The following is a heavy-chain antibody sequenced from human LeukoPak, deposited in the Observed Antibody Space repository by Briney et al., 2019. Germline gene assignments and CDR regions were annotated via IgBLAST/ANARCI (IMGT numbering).Heavy chain of an antibody. CDR3: ARRTTGTNLPPDAFDI. D-gene: IGHD1-1*01. V-gene: IGHV4-39*01. Sequence: SETLSLTCTVSGGSISSYYWGWIRQPPGKGLEWIGSIYYSGSTYYNPSLKSRVTISVDTSKNQFSLKLSSVTAADTAVYYCARRTTGTNLPPDAFDIWGQGTMVTVSS. J-gene: IGHJ3*02. CDR2: IYYSGST. CDR1: GGSISSYY.